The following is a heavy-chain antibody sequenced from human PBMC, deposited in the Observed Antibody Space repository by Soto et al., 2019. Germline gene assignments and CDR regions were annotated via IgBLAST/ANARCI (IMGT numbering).Heavy chain of an antibody. J-gene: IGHJ3*02. V-gene: IGHV2-5*02. CDR1: GFSLTTSGVG. CDR3: SHRLDASSDDAFDI. D-gene: IGHD6-6*01. Sequence: QITLKESGPPLVKPTQTLTLTCTFSGFSLTTSGVGVGWIRQPPGKALEWLALIYWDDEKRYSPSLQSRLNITKDTYKNPVELTVTNMNPADTGTYYCSHRLDASSDDAFDIWGQGTLVYVSS. CDR2: IYWDDEK.